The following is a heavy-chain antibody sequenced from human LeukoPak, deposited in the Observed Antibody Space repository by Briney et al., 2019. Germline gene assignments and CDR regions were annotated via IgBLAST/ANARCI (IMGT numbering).Heavy chain of an antibody. CDR2: IYDSGST. V-gene: IGHV4-39*07. CDR3: ARAGGSGWYLPTFDY. Sequence: SETLSLTYTVSGGSIRSSYYYWGWIRQPPGKGLEWIGSIYDSGSTYYNPSLKSRVTISVDTPKNQFSLKLSSVTAADTAVYYCARAGGSGWYLPTFDYWGQGTLVTVSS. CDR1: GGSIRSSYYY. J-gene: IGHJ4*02. D-gene: IGHD6-19*01.